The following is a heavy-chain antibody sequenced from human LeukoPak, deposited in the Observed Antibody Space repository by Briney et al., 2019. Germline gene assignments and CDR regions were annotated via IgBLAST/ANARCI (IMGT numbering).Heavy chain of an antibody. CDR3: AKGPFFYYDASGYNYFDS. CDR1: GFTFISYW. CDR2: MSGSGGMT. J-gene: IGHJ4*02. D-gene: IGHD3-22*01. V-gene: IGHV3-23*01. Sequence: PGGSLRLSCAASGFTFISYWMHWVRQAPGKGLEWVSAMSGSGGMTYSADSVKGRFTISRDSSKDTLYLQMNSLRVEDTAIYYCAKGPFFYYDASGYNYFDSWGQGTLVTVSS.